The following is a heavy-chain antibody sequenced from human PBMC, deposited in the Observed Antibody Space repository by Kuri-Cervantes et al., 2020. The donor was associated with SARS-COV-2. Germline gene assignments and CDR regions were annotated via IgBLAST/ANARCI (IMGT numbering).Heavy chain of an antibody. J-gene: IGHJ6*03. Sequence: SETLSLTCTVSDGSISSGSYYWSWIRQPAGKGLEWIGSIYYSGSTYYNPSLKSRVTISVDTSKNQFSLKLSSVTAADTAVYYCARDPGVHLTGDSYYYYYMDAWGKGTTVTVSS. CDR3: ARDPGVHLTGDSYYYYYMDA. CDR2: IYYSGST. D-gene: IGHD1-20*01. CDR1: DGSISSGSYY. V-gene: IGHV4-39*02.